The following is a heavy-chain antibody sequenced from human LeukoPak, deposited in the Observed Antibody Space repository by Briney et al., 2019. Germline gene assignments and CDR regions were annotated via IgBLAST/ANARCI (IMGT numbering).Heavy chain of an antibody. CDR1: GFTFSSYS. Sequence: RGSLRLSCAASGFTFSSYSMNWVRQAPGKGLEWVSSISSSSSYIYYADSVKGRFTISRDNAKNSLYLQMNSLRAEDTAVYYCARDGDVDTAMVSSYFDYWGQGTLVTVSS. D-gene: IGHD5-18*01. J-gene: IGHJ4*02. V-gene: IGHV3-21*01. CDR3: ARDGDVDTAMVSSYFDY. CDR2: ISSSSSYI.